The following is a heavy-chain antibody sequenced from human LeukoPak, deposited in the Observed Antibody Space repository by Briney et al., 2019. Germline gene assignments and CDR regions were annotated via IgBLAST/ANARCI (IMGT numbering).Heavy chain of an antibody. Sequence: PGGCLRLSCAASGCTFSSYAMIWVRQTPGKGLDWVSGISGRGGSTYYADSVKGRFTISRDNSKNTLYLQMNSLRAEDTAVYYCAKEGYYDFWSGYYTAYWGQGTLVTVSS. CDR1: GCTFSSYA. J-gene: IGHJ4*02. V-gene: IGHV3-23*01. D-gene: IGHD3-3*01. CDR2: ISGRGGST. CDR3: AKEGYYDFWSGYYTAY.